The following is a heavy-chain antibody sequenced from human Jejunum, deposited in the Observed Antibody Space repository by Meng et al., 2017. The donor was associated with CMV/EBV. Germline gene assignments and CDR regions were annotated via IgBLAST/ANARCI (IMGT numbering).Heavy chain of an antibody. CDR2: IRRRTINYAT. V-gene: IGHV3-73*01. Sequence: FTVSVSAVHWVRQANGKGLEWVGRIRRRTINYATEYAAPVKGSFTISRDDSKNTAYLQMNSLKIEDTAVYYCARSPPGQFGFVDYWGQGTLVTVSS. D-gene: IGHD3-10*01. CDR3: ARSPPGQFGFVDY. CDR1: FTVSVSA. J-gene: IGHJ4*02.